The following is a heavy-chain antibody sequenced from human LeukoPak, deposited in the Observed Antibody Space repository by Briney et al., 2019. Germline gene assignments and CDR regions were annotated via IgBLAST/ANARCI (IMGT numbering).Heavy chain of an antibody. CDR1: GGSISSSSYY. CDR2: IYYSGST. Sequence: SETLSLTCTVSGGSISSSSYYWGWIRQPPGKGLEWIGSIYYSGSTYYNPSLKSRVTISVDTSKNQFSLKLSSVTAADTAVYYCARGSVWYNGWGQGTLVTVSS. CDR3: ARGSVWYNG. J-gene: IGHJ4*02. V-gene: IGHV4-39*07. D-gene: IGHD1-14*01.